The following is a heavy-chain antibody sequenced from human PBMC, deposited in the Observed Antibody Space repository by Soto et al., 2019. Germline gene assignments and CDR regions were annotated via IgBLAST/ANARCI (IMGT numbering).Heavy chain of an antibody. CDR1: GYTFTSYG. CDR2: INPSGGST. CDR3: ARRAYYYDSSGYQIGFYYGMDV. D-gene: IGHD3-22*01. J-gene: IGHJ6*02. V-gene: IGHV1-46*01. Sequence: ASVKVSCKASGYTFTSYGISWVRQAPGQGLEWMGIINPSGGSTSYAQKFQGRVTMTRDTSTSTVYMELSSLRSEDTAVYYCARRAYYYDSSGYQIGFYYGMDVWGQGTTVTVSS.